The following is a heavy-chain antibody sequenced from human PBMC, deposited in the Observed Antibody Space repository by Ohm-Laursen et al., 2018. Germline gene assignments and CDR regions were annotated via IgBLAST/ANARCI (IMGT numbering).Heavy chain of an antibody. CDR2: IYYSGST. V-gene: IGHV4-31*03. CDR1: GGSISSGGYY. CDR3: ASRKIQLWLRGYYFDY. Sequence: TLSLTCIVSGGSISSGGYYWSWIRQHPGKGLEWIGYIYYSGSTYYNPPLKSRVTISVDTSKNQFSLKLSSVTAADTAVYYCASRKIQLWLRGYYFDYWGQGTLVTVSS. D-gene: IGHD5-18*01. J-gene: IGHJ4*02.